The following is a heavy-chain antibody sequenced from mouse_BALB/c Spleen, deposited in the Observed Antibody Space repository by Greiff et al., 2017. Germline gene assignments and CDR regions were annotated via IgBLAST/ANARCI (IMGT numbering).Heavy chain of an antibody. Sequence: VQLQQSGAELVRPGTSVKISCKASGYTFTNYWLGWVKQRPGHGLEWIGDIYPGGGYTNYNEKFKGKATLTADTSSSTAYMQLSSLTSEDSAVYFCARGLRATGVVFDDWGQGTTLTVSS. CDR1: GYTFTNYW. CDR2: IYPGGGYT. CDR3: ARGLRATGVVFDD. D-gene: IGHD1-1*01. J-gene: IGHJ2*01. V-gene: IGHV1-63*02.